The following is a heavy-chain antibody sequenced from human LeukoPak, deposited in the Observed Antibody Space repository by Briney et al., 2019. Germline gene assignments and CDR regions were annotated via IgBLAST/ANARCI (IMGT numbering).Heavy chain of an antibody. CDR2: IYYNGRT. CDR1: GGSLSSSSFY. V-gene: IGHV4-39*07. CDR3: ARAPWANLNWFDP. Sequence: PSETLSLTCTVSGGSLSSSSFYWNWIRQPPGKGLEWIGNIYYNGRTYYNPSLKSRLTISVDTSKKQFSLKLSSVAAADTAVYYCARAPWANLNWFDPWGQGTLVTVSS. D-gene: IGHD4/OR15-4a*01. J-gene: IGHJ5*02.